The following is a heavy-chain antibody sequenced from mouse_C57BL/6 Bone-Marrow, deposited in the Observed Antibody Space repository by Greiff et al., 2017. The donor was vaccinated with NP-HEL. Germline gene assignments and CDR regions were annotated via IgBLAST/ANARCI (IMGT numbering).Heavy chain of an antibody. D-gene: IGHD1-1*01. J-gene: IGHJ4*01. CDR2: ISSGSSTI. CDR1: GFTFSDYG. V-gene: IGHV5-17*01. Sequence: EVNVVESGGGLVKPGGSLKLSCAASGFTFSDYGMHWVRQAPEKGLEWVAYISSGSSTIYYADTVKGRFTISRDNAKNTLFLQMTSLRSEDTAMYYCARRVYYGSSYAMDYWGQGTSVTVSS. CDR3: ARRVYYGSSYAMDY.